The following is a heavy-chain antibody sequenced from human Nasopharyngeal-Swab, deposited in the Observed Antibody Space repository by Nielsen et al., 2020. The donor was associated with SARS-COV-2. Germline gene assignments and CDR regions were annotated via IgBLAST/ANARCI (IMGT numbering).Heavy chain of an antibody. V-gene: IGHV4-30-4*01. J-gene: IGHJ3*02. CDR2: IYYSGST. Sequence: SETLSLTCTVSGGSISSGDYYWSWIRQPPGKGLEWIGYIYYSGSTYCNPSLKSRVTISVDTSKNQFSLKLSSVTAADTAVYYCARTRFRAFDIWGQGTMVTVSS. CDR3: ARTRFRAFDI. CDR1: GGSISSGDYY.